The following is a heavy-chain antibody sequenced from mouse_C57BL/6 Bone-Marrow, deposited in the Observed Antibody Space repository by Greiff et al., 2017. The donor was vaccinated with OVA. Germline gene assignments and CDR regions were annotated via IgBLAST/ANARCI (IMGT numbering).Heavy chain of an antibody. CDR1: GFNIKDYY. CDR2: IDPEDGET. J-gene: IGHJ2*01. D-gene: IGHD2-3*01. V-gene: IGHV14-2*01. CDR3: ARDGYYVDY. Sequence: VQLQQSGAELVKPGASVKLSCTASGFNIKDYYMHWVKQRTEQGLEWIGRIDPEDGETKYAPNFQGKATITADKSSNTAYLQLSSLTSEDTAVYYCARDGYYVDYWCQGTTLTVSS.